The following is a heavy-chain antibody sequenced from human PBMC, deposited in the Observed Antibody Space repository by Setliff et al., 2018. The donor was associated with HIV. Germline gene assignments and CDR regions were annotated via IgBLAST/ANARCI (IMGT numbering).Heavy chain of an antibody. CDR3: ARADSSNWYHVDY. J-gene: IGHJ4*02. D-gene: IGHD6-13*01. CDR1: GYSFTGYY. Sequence: SVKVSCKTSGYSFTGYYIHWVRQAPGQGLEWMGGIIPIFGTANYAQKFQGRVTITTDESTSTAYMELSSLRSEGTAVYYCARADSSNWYHVDYWGQGTLVTVSS. V-gene: IGHV1-69*05. CDR2: IIPIFGTA.